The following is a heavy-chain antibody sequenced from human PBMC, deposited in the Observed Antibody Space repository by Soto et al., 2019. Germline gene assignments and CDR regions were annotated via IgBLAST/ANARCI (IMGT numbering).Heavy chain of an antibody. V-gene: IGHV4-59*02. Sequence: SETLSLTCTVSGGSVSNSYWGWIRQPPGKGLEWVAYVYYSGSTNYNPSLGSRVTISVGKSKNQFSLKMTSVTGADTAVYYCARGRSHEWELLVQYFDYWGQGTLVTVSS. CDR1: GGSVSNSY. J-gene: IGHJ4*02. CDR3: ARGRSHEWELLVQYFDY. CDR2: VYYSGST. D-gene: IGHD1-26*01.